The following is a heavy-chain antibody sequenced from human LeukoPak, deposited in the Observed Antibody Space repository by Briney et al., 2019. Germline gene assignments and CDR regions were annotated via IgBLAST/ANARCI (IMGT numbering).Heavy chain of an antibody. CDR1: GYTLSRQW. Sequence: PGGSLRLSCEASGYTLSRQWRHWVRQAPGKGLVWVSHINLDGKTTYADSVKGRFTISRDNAKNTLYMQLSSLRAEDTAVYYCARGSHYGMDVWGQGATVTVSS. V-gene: IGHV3-74*03. CDR2: INLDGKT. J-gene: IGHJ6*02. CDR3: ARGSHYGMDV.